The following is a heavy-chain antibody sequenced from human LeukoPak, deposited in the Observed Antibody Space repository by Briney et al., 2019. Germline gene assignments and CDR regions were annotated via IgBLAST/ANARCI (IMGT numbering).Heavy chain of an antibody. J-gene: IGHJ6*02. CDR3: ARHLAGRGMDV. V-gene: IGHV5-51*01. CDR2: ISPGDSDT. Sequence: GESLKISCKGSGYTFTTHWIGWVRQMPGKGLEWMGIISPGDSDTTYSPSFQGQVTISADKSITTAYLQWSSLKASDTAMYYCARHLAGRGMDVWAQGTTVTVSS. CDR1: GYTFTTHW. D-gene: IGHD3-3*02.